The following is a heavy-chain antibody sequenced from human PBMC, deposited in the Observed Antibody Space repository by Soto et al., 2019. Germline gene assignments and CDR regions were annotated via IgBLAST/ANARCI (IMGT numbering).Heavy chain of an antibody. CDR2: INPNSGVT. Sequence: QVQLVQSGAEVKKPGASVKVSCKASGYMFTGYSIHWVRQAPGQGLEWMGWINPNSGVTNFGQKFQGRVTMTRDMPSSTAFMELSSLRSDDTAVYYCAREVTMVRGARVYGMDVWGQGTTVTVPS. CDR1: GYMFTGYS. J-gene: IGHJ6*02. D-gene: IGHD3-10*01. V-gene: IGHV1-2*02. CDR3: AREVTMVRGARVYGMDV.